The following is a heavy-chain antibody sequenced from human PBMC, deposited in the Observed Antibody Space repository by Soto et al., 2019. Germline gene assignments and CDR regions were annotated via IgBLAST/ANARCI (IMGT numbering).Heavy chain of an antibody. CDR1: GGLISKYS. J-gene: IGHJ4*01. Sequence: QVQLVQSGAEVRKPGSSVKVSCKTSGGLISKYSFNWVRQAPGQGLEWMGGVLPISGSTDYAQKFQGRLTINADTSTSTVYMELSRLRSDDTANYYCATIRVRGGPLRFEDGGQGMLISVSS. V-gene: IGHV1-69*06. D-gene: IGHD5-12*01. CDR2: VLPISGST. CDR3: ATIRVRGGPLRFED.